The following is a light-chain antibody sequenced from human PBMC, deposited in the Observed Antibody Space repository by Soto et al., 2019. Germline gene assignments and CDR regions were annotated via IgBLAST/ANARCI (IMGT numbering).Light chain of an antibody. J-gene: IGKJ5*01. CDR2: DAS. CDR3: HQRSNWPPST. CDR1: QSISNY. V-gene: IGKV3-11*01. Sequence: EIVLTQSPATLSLSPGERATLSCRASQSISNYLAWYQQKPGQAPRLLIYDASNRATGIPGRFSGSGSGTDFTLTISSLEPEDFAAYYCHQRSNWPPSTFGQGTRLEIK.